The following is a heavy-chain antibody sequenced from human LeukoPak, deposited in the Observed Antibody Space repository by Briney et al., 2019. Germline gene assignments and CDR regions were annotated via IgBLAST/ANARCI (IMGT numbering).Heavy chain of an antibody. CDR3: ARDSSSSSLADS. V-gene: IGHV1-46*01. J-gene: IGHJ5*01. D-gene: IGHD2-2*01. CDR1: GYTFTSSF. CDR2: INPSGGSP. Sequence: ASVTVSCKASGYTFTSSFMHWVRQAPGQGLEWMGIINPSGGSPTYAQKFQGRVTMTRDTSTSTVYMELSSLRSEDTAMYYCARDSSSSSLADSWGQGTLVTVSS.